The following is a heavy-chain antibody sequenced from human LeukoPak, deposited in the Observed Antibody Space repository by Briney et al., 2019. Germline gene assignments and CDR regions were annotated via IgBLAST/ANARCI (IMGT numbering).Heavy chain of an antibody. CDR1: GFTVSSSY. V-gene: IGHV3-53*01. J-gene: IGHJ3*02. Sequence: PGGSLRLSWAASGFTVSSSYMSWVRQAPGKGLEWVSVIYSGGSTYYADSVKGRFTISRDNSKNTLYVQMNSLRAEDTAVYYCARGAFGVYAFDIWGQGTMVTVSS. CDR2: IYSGGST. CDR3: ARGAFGVYAFDI. D-gene: IGHD3-3*01.